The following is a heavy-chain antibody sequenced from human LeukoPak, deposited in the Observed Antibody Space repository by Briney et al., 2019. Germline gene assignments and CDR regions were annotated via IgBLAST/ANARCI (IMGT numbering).Heavy chain of an antibody. CDR3: VRGTGY. CDR1: GFTFSTYV. CDR2: ISSNGDNT. Sequence: GGSLRLSCSVSGFTFSTYVMHWVRQAPGKGLEYVSAISSNGDNTYYADSVKGRFTISRDNSKNTLYLQMSSLRADDTAVYYCVRGTGYWGRGTLVAVSS. J-gene: IGHJ4*02. V-gene: IGHV3-64D*06.